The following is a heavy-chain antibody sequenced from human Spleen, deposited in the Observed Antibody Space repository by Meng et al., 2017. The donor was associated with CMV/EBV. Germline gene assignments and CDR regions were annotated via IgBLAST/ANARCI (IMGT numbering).Heavy chain of an antibody. CDR3: ARADRGEDY. J-gene: IGHJ4*02. Sequence: GESLKISCAASGFAFSNYWMHWVRQAPGKGLKWVSIIYSGGGSTYYADSVKGRFTISRDNSKNTLYLQMNSLRVEDTAVYYCARADRGEDYWGQGTLVTVSS. CDR1: GFAFSNYW. D-gene: IGHD3-16*01. CDR2: IYSGGGST. V-gene: IGHV3-23*03.